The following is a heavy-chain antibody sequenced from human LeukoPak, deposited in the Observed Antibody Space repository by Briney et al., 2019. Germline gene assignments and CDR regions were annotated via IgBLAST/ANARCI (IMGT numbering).Heavy chain of an antibody. CDR1: GFTFSRYS. D-gene: IGHD7-27*01. CDR2: IDDDSRPI. Sequence: GGSLRLSCAASGFTFSRYSLNWVRQAPGKGLEWLSYIDDDSRPIYYADSARGRFTISRDNAKNSLFLQMSSLRAEDTAVYYCARGGTGDGXXFDYWGQGTLXTXXS. CDR3: ARGGTGDGXXFDY. V-gene: IGHV3-48*01. J-gene: IGHJ4*02.